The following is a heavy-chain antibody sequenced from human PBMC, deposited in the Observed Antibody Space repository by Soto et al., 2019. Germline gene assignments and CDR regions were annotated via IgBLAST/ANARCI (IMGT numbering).Heavy chain of an antibody. Sequence: EVQLLESGGGLVQPGGSLRLSCAASGFTFSSYAMSWVLQAPGQELEWVSAISGSGGSTYYADSVKGRFTISRDNSKSTLYLKMNRLRAEDTAVYYCAQDCGVSGALLWFWESPDFDYWGQGTLVTVSS. CDR2: ISGSGGST. V-gene: IGHV3-23*01. CDR1: GFTFSSYA. J-gene: IGHJ4*02. CDR3: AQDCGVSGALLWFWESPDFDY. D-gene: IGHD3-10*01.